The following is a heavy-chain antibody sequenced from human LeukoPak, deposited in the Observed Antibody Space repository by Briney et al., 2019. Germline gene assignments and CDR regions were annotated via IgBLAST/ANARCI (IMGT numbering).Heavy chain of an antibody. D-gene: IGHD3-10*01. Sequence: SLRLSCAASGFTVSSNYMRWVRQAPGKGREGVSVIYSGGSTYYTDSVKGRLTISRDNSKKTLYLQMNSLRADDTAVYYCARFGPLDAFDIWGQGTMVTVSS. CDR2: IYSGGST. J-gene: IGHJ3*02. CDR1: GFTVSSNY. V-gene: IGHV3-53*01. CDR3: ARFGPLDAFDI.